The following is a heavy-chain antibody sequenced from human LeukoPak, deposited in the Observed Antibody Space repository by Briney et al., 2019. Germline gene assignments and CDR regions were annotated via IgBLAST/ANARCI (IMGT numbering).Heavy chain of an antibody. CDR2: ISSSSSYI. V-gene: IGHV3-21*01. CDR3: ARVHYYDSSGYAPHFDY. J-gene: IGHJ4*02. Sequence: GGSLRLSCAASGFTFSSYSMNWVRQAPGKGLEWVSSISSSSSYIYYADSVKGRFTISRDNAKNSLYLQMNSLRAEDTAVYYCARVHYYDSSGYAPHFDYWGQGTLVTVSS. D-gene: IGHD3-22*01. CDR1: GFTFSSYS.